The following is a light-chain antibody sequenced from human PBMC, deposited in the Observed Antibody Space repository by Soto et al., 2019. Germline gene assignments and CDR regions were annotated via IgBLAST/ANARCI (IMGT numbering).Light chain of an antibody. Sequence: QSVLTQPPSASGTPGQRVTISCSGSSSNIGPTTVNWYQQLPGTAPKLVIYSNNQRPSWVPARFSGSKSGTSASLAISGLQSEDEANYYCAAWDDSLNRVVLGGGTKLTVL. CDR2: SNN. CDR3: AAWDDSLNRVV. V-gene: IGLV1-44*01. CDR1: SSNIGPTT. J-gene: IGLJ3*02.